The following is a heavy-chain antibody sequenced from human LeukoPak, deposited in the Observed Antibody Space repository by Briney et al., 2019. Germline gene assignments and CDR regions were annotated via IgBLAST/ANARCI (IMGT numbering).Heavy chain of an antibody. CDR3: ATFTRGDYYFDY. D-gene: IGHD2-21*02. CDR1: GYTLTELS. J-gene: IGHJ4*02. Sequence: ASVKVSCKVSGYTLTELSMHWVRQAPGKGLEWMGGFDPEDGETIYAQKFQGRVTMTEDTSTDTAYIELSSLRSEDTAVYYCATFTRGDYYFDYWGQGTLVTVSS. V-gene: IGHV1-24*01. CDR2: FDPEDGET.